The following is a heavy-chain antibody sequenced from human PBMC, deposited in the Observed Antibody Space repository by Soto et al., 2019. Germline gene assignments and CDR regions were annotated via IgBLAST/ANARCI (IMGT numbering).Heavy chain of an antibody. Sequence: GASVKVSCKATGYSFKNYAVHWVRQAPGQRLEWMGFTNEGSGNTRFSQKFQGRISITRGTSASTVYLDLSSLTSEDTAIYYCARDDRSVSGVVTLDHWGPGTLVTVSS. CDR2: TNEGSGNT. D-gene: IGHD3-3*01. J-gene: IGHJ4*02. CDR1: GYSFKNYA. V-gene: IGHV1-3*01. CDR3: ARDDRSVSGVVTLDH.